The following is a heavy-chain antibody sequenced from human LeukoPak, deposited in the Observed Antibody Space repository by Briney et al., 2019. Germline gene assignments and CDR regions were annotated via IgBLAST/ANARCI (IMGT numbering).Heavy chain of an antibody. J-gene: IGHJ6*04. D-gene: IGHD3-10*02. V-gene: IGHV3-48*03. Sequence: AGGSLRLSCAASGFTFSSYAMSWVRQAPGKGLEWVSYIGSSGSTIYYADSVKGRFTISRDNAKNSLYLQMNSLRAEDTAVYYCAELGITMIGGVWGKGTTVAISS. CDR3: AELGITMIGGV. CDR2: IGSSGSTI. CDR1: GFTFSSYA.